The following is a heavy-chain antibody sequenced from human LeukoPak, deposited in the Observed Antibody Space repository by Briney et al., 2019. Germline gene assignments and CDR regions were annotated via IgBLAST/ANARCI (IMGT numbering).Heavy chain of an antibody. CDR1: GYSISSGYY. V-gene: IGHV4-38-2*02. Sequence: SETLSLTCTVSGYSISSGYYWGWIRQSPGKGLEWIGSIYYSGSTYYNPSLKSRVTISVDTSKNQFSLKLSSVTAADTAVYYCARIAAAGGGLDYWGQGTLVTVSS. J-gene: IGHJ4*02. CDR3: ARIAAAGGGLDY. CDR2: IYYSGST. D-gene: IGHD6-13*01.